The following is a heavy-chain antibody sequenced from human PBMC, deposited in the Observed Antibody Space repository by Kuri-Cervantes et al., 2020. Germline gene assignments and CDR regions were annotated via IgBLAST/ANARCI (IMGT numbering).Heavy chain of an antibody. V-gene: IGHV1-69*05. CDR2: IIPIFGTA. J-gene: IGHJ4*02. CDR1: GGTFSSYA. D-gene: IGHD5-12*01. CDR3: ARIWEGRRVATIWKWSPVYMGY. Sequence: SVKVSCKASGGTFSSYAISWVRQAPGQGLEWMGGIIPIFGTANYAQKFQGRVTMTRNTSISTAYMELSSLRSEDTAVYYCARIWEGRRVATIWKWSPVYMGYWGQGTLVTVSS.